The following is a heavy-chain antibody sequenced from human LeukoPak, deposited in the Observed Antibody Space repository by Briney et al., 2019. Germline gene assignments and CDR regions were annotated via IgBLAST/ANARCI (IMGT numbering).Heavy chain of an antibody. V-gene: IGHV4-39*07. CDR3: ARTTEGGYTYDYFYYYYMDV. Sequence: SETLSLTCTVSGGSISSSSYDWGWLRQPPGKGLEGIVSMYDSGSTYYNPSLKSRVTISVDTSKNQFSLKLSSVTAAETAVYYCARTTEGGYTYDYFYYYYMDVWGKGTTVTISS. CDR1: GGSISSSSYD. D-gene: IGHD5-18*01. J-gene: IGHJ6*03. CDR2: MYDSGST.